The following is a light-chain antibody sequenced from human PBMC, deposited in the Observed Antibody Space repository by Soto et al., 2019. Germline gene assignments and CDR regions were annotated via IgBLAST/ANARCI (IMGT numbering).Light chain of an antibody. CDR1: SSDVGGYNY. Sequence: QSALTQPASVSGSPGQSITISCTGTSSDVGGYNYVSWYQHHPGKAPKLMIYEVVNRPSGVSNRFSGSKSGITASLTISGLQAEDEADYYCTSYTSSSPLVFGTGTKPPS. CDR3: TSYTSSSPLV. J-gene: IGLJ1*01. V-gene: IGLV2-14*01. CDR2: EVV.